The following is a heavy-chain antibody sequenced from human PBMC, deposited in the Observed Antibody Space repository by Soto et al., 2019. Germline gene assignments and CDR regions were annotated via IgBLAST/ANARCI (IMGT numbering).Heavy chain of an antibody. V-gene: IGHV3-74*01. D-gene: IGHD5-18*01. CDR3: TRDQRYSSAV. Sequence: GGSLRLSCAASGFDFTNSWMHWVRQAPGKGLVWVSHVNSDGSITTYADSVKGRFTISRDNAKNTVYLQMNSLRVEDTAVYYCTRDQRYSSAVWGQGTLVTVSS. CDR2: VNSDGSIT. CDR1: GFDFTNSW. J-gene: IGHJ4*02.